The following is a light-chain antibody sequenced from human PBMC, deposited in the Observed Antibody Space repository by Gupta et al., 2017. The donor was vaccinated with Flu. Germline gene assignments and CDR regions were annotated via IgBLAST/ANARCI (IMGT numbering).Light chain of an antibody. CDR3: QVWDTSSDHVV. Sequence: SYVLTQPPSVSVAPGKTARLTCGGDDIESKSVHWRQQKPGQAPVLVVYDDSDRPSGIPERFSGSNSGNTATLTISRVEAGDEADYYCQVWDTSSDHVVFGGGTKLTVL. J-gene: IGLJ2*01. CDR1: DIESKS. V-gene: IGLV3-21*03. CDR2: DDS.